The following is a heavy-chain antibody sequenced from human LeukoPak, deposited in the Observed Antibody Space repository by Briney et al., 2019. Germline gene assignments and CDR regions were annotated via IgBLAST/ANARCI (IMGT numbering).Heavy chain of an antibody. J-gene: IGHJ4*02. D-gene: IGHD6-19*01. CDR2: IWYDGNNR. CDR1: GFTFSSYD. Sequence: PGGSLRLSCVVSGFTFSSYDMHWVRQAPGKGLEWAAVIWYDGNNRYFADSVKGRFTISRDNSKNTLYLQMNSLRAEDTAVYYCARSYRSGFYYFDFRGQGTPVTVSS. CDR3: ARSYRSGFYYFDF. V-gene: IGHV3-33*03.